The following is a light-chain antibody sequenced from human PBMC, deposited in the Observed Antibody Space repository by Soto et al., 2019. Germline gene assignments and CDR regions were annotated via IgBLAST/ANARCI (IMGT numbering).Light chain of an antibody. V-gene: IGLV2-14*02. J-gene: IGLJ1*01. Sequence: QSVLTQPASVSGSPGQSITISCTGTSSDVGSYNLVSWYQQHPGKAPKFMIYEGSKRPSGVSYRFSGSKSGNTASLTISGLQAEDEADYFCSSYSISTAYLFGTGTKVTVL. CDR3: SSYSISTAYL. CDR2: EGS. CDR1: SSDVGSYNL.